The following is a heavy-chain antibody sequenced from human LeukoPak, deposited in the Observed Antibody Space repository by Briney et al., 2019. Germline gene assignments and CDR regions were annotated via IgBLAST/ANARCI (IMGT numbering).Heavy chain of an antibody. CDR2: SIGSGGSA. CDR3: AKDRRGQLATNWFDP. D-gene: IGHD6-6*01. CDR1: GFTFSSYS. V-gene: IGHV3-23*01. J-gene: IGHJ5*02. Sequence: GGSLRLSCAASGFTFSSYSMNWIRQAPGKGLEWVSGSIGSGGSAFYADSVKGRFSISRDTSKNTLFLHMNNLRAGDTAVYYCAKDRRGQLATNWFDPWGQGTLVTVSS.